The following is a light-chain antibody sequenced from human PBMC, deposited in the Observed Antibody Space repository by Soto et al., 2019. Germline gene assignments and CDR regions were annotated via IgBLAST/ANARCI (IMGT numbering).Light chain of an antibody. Sequence: EIVLTQSPGTLSLSPGERVTLSCRASQRVSNNYVAWYIQRRGQAPRHLIYGASNRATGVPDRFSGSGSGTDFTLTISRLEREDFGVDFCQQYGSSVYTFGQGTKLQI. CDR1: QRVSNNY. CDR2: GAS. J-gene: IGKJ2*01. CDR3: QQYGSSVYT. V-gene: IGKV3-20*01.